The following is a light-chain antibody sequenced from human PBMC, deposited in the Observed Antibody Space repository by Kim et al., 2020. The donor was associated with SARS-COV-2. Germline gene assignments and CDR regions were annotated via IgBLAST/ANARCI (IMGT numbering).Light chain of an antibody. CDR3: QQTNSPLT. Sequence: DIQMTQSPSSVSASVGDRVTITCRVSQGISTWLAWYQQKPGKAPKLLIYTASTLQSGVPSRFSGSGSGTDFSLTISSLQPEDFGTYFCQQTNSPLTFGGGTKVDIK. CDR1: QGISTW. CDR2: TAS. J-gene: IGKJ4*01. V-gene: IGKV1-12*01.